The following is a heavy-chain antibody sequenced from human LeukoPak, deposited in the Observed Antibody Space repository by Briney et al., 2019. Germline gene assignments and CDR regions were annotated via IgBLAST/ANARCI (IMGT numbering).Heavy chain of an antibody. CDR1: GFTFSNYW. CDR3: ARDQTLNYYYYYMDV. CDR2: IKQDGSEK. Sequence: GGSLRLSCAASGFTFSNYWMSWLRQAPGKGLEWVANIKQDGSEKYYVDSVKGRFTISRDNAKNSLYLQMNSLRAEDTAVYYCARDQTLNYYYYYMDVWGKGTTVTVSS. J-gene: IGHJ6*03. V-gene: IGHV3-7*01.